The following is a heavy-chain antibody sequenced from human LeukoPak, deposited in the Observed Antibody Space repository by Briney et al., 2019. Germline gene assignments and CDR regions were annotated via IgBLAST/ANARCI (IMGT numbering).Heavy chain of an antibody. Sequence: PSETLSLTCAVYGGSFSGYYWSWIRQPPGKGLEWIGEINHSGSTNYNASLKSRVTISVDTSKNQFSLKLSSVTAADTAVYYCARGPRVCSGGSCYSSASRQYFQHWGQGTLVTVSS. V-gene: IGHV4-34*01. CDR1: GGSFSGYY. CDR2: INHSGST. J-gene: IGHJ1*01. CDR3: ARGPRVCSGGSCYSSASRQYFQH. D-gene: IGHD2-15*01.